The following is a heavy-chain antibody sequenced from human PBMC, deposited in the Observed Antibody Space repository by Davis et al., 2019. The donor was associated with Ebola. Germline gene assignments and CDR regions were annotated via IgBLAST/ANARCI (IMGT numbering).Heavy chain of an antibody. Sequence: GGSLRLSCAASGFTFSSYEMNWVRQAPGKGLEWVSYISSSGSTIYYADSVKGRFTISRDNAKNSLYLQMNSLRAEDTAVYYCARDFSYYDFWSGYPPGGFDYWGQGTLVTVSS. V-gene: IGHV3-48*03. J-gene: IGHJ4*02. CDR3: ARDFSYYDFWSGYPPGGFDY. CDR1: GFTFSSYE. CDR2: ISSSGSTI. D-gene: IGHD3-3*01.